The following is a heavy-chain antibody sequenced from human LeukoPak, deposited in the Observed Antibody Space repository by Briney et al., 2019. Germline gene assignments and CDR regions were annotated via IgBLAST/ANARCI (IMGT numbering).Heavy chain of an antibody. V-gene: IGHV1-3*01. J-gene: IGHJ4*02. Sequence: ASVNVSCKASGYTFTSYAIHWVRQAPGQRLEWMGWISAGNGNTKYSQNFQGRVTFISNTSATAAFMELSSLRSEDAAVYYCARDSGSGSNDYWGQGTLVTVSS. CDR3: ARDSGSGSNDY. D-gene: IGHD1-26*01. CDR2: ISAGNGNT. CDR1: GYTFTSYA.